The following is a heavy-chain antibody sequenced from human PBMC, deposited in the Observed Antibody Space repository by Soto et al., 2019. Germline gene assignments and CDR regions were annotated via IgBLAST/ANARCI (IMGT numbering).Heavy chain of an antibody. J-gene: IGHJ1*01. CDR3: TRCPSRSDRGRKYYPYYYQF. V-gene: IGHV3-49*04. CDR2: IRSKAYGATT. D-gene: IGHD3-10*01. Sequence: GSLSLSCSGSGFSFRDYAITWVRQARGKGRGWVGFIRSKAYGATTEYAASLKGRFIFSRDHSESIAYLQMDSLKTEDTAVYYCTRCPSRSDRGRKYYPYYYQFWGQGTLVTVSS. CDR1: GFSFRDYA.